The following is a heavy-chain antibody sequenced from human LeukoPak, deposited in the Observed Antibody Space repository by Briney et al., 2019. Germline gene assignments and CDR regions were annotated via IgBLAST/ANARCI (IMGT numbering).Heavy chain of an antibody. CDR1: GGSISSYY. J-gene: IGHJ3*02. D-gene: IGHD2-15*01. CDR3: ARVRRVVAANLHAFDI. V-gene: IGHV4-59*01. CDR2: IYYSGST. Sequence: SETLSLTCTVSGGSISSYYWSWIRQPPGKGLEWIGYIYYSGSTNYNPSLKSRVTISVDTSKNQFPLKLSSVTAADTAVYYCARVRRVVAANLHAFDIWGQGTMVTVSS.